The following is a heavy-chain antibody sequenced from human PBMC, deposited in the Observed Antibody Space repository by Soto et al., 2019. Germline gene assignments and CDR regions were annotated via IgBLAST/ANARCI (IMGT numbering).Heavy chain of an antibody. CDR3: ATPGLYYFDSTGTFDY. CDR1: GIPFSDFA. J-gene: IGHJ4*02. V-gene: IGHV3-23*01. CDR2: ISGSGGTK. D-gene: IGHD3-22*01. Sequence: GGSLRLSCAASGIPFSDFAMSWVRQAPGKGLEWVAAISGSGGTKFYADSLKGRLTISRDNSKSTLYLQKDTLRVEDTAVYYCATPGLYYFDSTGTFDYWGQGTLVTVSS.